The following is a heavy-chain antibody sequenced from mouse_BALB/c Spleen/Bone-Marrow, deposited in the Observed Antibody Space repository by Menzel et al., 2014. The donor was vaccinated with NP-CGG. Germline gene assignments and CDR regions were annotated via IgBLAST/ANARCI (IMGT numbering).Heavy chain of an antibody. CDR3: QTHYHTTPYYARHY. CDR1: GYTFTNYY. D-gene: IGHD1-1*01. J-gene: IGHJ4*01. V-gene: IGHV1S120*02. Sequence: QVQLQQPGAELVKPGASVRLSCKASGYTFTNYYIYWVKQRPGQGLEWIGGINPSNGGTKFNEKFKNKATLTIDKSSSTGHIHLSTLRVEHSAYYYSQTHYHTTPYYARHYCGQGPSLT. CDR2: INPSNGGT.